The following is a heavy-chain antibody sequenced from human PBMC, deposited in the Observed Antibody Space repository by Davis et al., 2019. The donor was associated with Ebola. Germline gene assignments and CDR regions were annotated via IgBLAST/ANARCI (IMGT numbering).Heavy chain of an antibody. V-gene: IGHV3-30-3*01. CDR1: GFTFSSYA. D-gene: IGHD3-10*01. J-gene: IGHJ4*02. Sequence: PGGSLRLSCAASGFTFSSYAMHWVRQAPGKGLEWVAVISYDGSNKYYAASVKGRFTISRDNSKNTLYLQMNSLRAEETAVYYCARGGVVDPLLWFREFLDYWGQGTLVTVSS. CDR2: ISYDGSNK. CDR3: ARGGVVDPLLWFREFLDY.